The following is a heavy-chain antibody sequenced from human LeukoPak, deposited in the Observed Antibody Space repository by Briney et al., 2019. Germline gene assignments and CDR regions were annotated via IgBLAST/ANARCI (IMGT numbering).Heavy chain of an antibody. J-gene: IGHJ4*02. Sequence: GASVKVSCKASGYTFTSYYLYWVRQAPAQGLEWMGVINPSGGSTTSAQKFQGRVTMTRDTSTSTVYMEQRSLRSEDTAVYYCARGPGPADDGGGYCFDYWGQGTLVAVSS. CDR1: GYTFTSYY. V-gene: IGHV1-46*01. CDR3: ARGPGPADDGGGYCFDY. CDR2: INPSGGST. D-gene: IGHD3-22*01.